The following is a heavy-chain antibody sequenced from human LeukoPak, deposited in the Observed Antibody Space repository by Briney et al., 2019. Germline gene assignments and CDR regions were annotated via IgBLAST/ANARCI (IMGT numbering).Heavy chain of an antibody. CDR1: GFTFGDYA. V-gene: IGHV3-49*03. CDR3: TREGPMVRGVIGPSYYYYYYMDV. J-gene: IGHJ6*03. Sequence: PGGSLRLSCTASGFTFGDYAMSWFRQAPGKGLEWVGFIRSEAYGGTTEYAASVKGRFTISRDDSKSIAYLQMNSLKTEDTAVYYCTREGPMVRGVIGPSYYYYYYMDVWGKGTTVTVSS. CDR2: IRSEAYGGTT. D-gene: IGHD3-10*01.